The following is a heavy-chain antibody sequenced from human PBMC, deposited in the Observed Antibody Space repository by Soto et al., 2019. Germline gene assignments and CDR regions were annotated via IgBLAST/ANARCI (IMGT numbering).Heavy chain of an antibody. CDR1: GGTFSTYA. Sequence: QVQLVQSGAEVKKPESSVKVSCKAPGGTFSTYAISWVRQAPGQGLEWMGGIIPMFGTANYAQRFQDRVTITAEESTNTVDMELSSLRSEDTAVYFCASGIQLWLRRINTGYSGWGQGTLVTVSS. V-gene: IGHV1-69*12. CDR2: IIPMFGTA. J-gene: IGHJ4*02. D-gene: IGHD5-18*01. CDR3: ASGIQLWLRRINTGYSG.